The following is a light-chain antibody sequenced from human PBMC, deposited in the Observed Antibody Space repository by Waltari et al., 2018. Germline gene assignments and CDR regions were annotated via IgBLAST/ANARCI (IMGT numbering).Light chain of an antibody. CDR2: GAS. CDR1: QSVSRA. J-gene: IGKJ1*01. V-gene: IGKV3-20*01. CDR3: QHYVSLPVT. Sequence: EIVLTQSPGTLSLSPGERATLSCRASQSVSRALAWYQQNPGQAPRRLIDGASNRATGIPDRFSGSGSGTDFSLIISRLEPEDFAVYYCQHYVSLPVTFGQGTKVEIK.